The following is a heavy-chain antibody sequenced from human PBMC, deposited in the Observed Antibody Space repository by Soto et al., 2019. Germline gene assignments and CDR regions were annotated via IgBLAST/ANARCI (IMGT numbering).Heavy chain of an antibody. CDR3: ARGPNWGYRYDS. CDR2: LIPLFGTS. CDR1: GGTFTGHA. D-gene: IGHD7-27*01. V-gene: IGHV1-69*06. Sequence: QVQLVQSGAEVKKPGSSVKVSCEASGGTFTGHAISRVRQAPGQGPEWMGGLIPLFGTSQHAQNFQGRLTITADKSTSTAYMELTSLRFEDTAIYYCARGPNWGYRYDSWGQGTLVTVSS. J-gene: IGHJ4*02.